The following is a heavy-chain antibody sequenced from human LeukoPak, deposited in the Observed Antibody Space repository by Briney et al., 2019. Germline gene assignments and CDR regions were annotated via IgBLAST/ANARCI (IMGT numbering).Heavy chain of an antibody. D-gene: IGHD6-13*01. CDR2: ISSSSSYI. CDR1: GFTFSSYS. Sequence: GGSLRLSCAASGFTFSSYSMNWVRQAPGKGLEWVSSISSSSSYIYYADSVKGRFTFSRDNAKNSLYLQMNSLRAEDTAVYYCARASPYSSSWKDAFDIWGQGTMVTVSS. CDR3: ARASPYSSSWKDAFDI. V-gene: IGHV3-21*01. J-gene: IGHJ3*02.